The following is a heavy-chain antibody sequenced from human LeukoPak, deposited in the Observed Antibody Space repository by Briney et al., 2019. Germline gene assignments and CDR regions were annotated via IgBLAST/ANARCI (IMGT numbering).Heavy chain of an antibody. CDR2: IYYSGST. CDR1: GGSISSYY. J-gene: IGHJ4*02. Sequence: PSETLSLTCTVSGGSISSYYWSWIRQPPGKGLEWIGYIYYSGSTNYNPSLKSRVTISVDTSKNQFSLKLSSVTAADTAVYYCARETLPGIAAAGIDYWGQGTLVTVSS. CDR3: ARETLPGIAAAGIDY. V-gene: IGHV4-59*01. D-gene: IGHD6-13*01.